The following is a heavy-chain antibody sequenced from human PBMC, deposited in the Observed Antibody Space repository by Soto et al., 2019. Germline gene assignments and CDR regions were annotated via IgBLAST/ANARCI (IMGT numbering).Heavy chain of an antibody. CDR1: GFTFSSYA. V-gene: IGHV3-23*01. CDR3: AILPIPYYYYGMDV. J-gene: IGHJ6*02. D-gene: IGHD2-15*01. Sequence: GGSLRLSCAASGFTFSSYAMSWVRQAPGKGLEWVSAISGSGGSTYYADSVKGRFTISRDNSKNTLYLQMNSLRAEDTAVYYCAILPIPYYYYGMDVWGQGTTVTVSS. CDR2: ISGSGGST.